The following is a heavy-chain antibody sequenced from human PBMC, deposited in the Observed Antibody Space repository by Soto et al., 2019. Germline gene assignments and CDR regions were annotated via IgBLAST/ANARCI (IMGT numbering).Heavy chain of an antibody. J-gene: IGHJ5*02. V-gene: IGHV4-4*02. CDR2: IYHSGST. Sequence: SETLSLTCAVSSGSISSSNWWSWVRQPPGKGLEWIGEIYHSGSTNYNPSLKSRVTISVDTSKNQFSLKLSSVTAADTAVYYCARSTLYDFWSGYRSGNWFDPWGQGTLVTVSS. D-gene: IGHD3-3*01. CDR1: SGSISSSNW. CDR3: ARSTLYDFWSGYRSGNWFDP.